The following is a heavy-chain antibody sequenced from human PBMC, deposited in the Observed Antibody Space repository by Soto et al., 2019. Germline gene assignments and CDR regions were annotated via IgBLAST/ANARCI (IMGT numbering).Heavy chain of an antibody. CDR2: ISSEDNT. J-gene: IGHJ1*01. V-gene: IGHV3-66*01. CDR3: ARDILGGSYDFSH. CDR1: GFIVNNIF. D-gene: IGHD3-3*01. Sequence: GGSLRLSCAASGFIVNNIFMTWVRQAPGKGLEWLSTISSEDNTYYADSVKGRFTISRDSPKNTLYLHMNSMRAEDTDTNHCARDILGGSYDFSHGGQGALVTVSS.